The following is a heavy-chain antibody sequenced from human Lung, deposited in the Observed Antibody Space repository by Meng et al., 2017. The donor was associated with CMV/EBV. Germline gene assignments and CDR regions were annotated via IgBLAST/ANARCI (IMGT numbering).Heavy chain of an antibody. V-gene: IGHV6-1*01. J-gene: IGHJ5*02. CDR3: ARDQVTSRFWANWFDP. CDR1: SSYKVA. CDR2: TYYRLLWFN. Sequence: SSYKVAWSWIRQSPARGLEWLGRTYYRLLWFNGHAVSVKSRITIEADTSKILFTLQIDSVTPEDTAVYYCARDQVTSRFWANWFDPWGQGILVTVSS. D-gene: IGHD3-10*01.